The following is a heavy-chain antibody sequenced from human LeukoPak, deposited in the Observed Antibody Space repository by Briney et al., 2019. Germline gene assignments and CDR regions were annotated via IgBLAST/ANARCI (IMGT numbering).Heavy chain of an antibody. CDR2: ISSGSSYI. V-gene: IGHV3-21*01. Sequence: GGSLRLSCAASGFTFSSCAMNWVRQAPGKGLEWVSSISSGSSYIHYADSVKGRFTISRDNAKQSLYLQMNSLRAEDTAVYYCARTVFGGYCSSSSCYAGGYLDYWGQGTLVTVSS. CDR3: ARTVFGGYCSSSSCYAGGYLDY. D-gene: IGHD2-2*03. J-gene: IGHJ4*02. CDR1: GFTFSSCA.